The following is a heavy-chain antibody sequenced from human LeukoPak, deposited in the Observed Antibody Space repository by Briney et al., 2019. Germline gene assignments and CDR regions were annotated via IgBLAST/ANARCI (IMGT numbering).Heavy chain of an antibody. Sequence: ASVKVSCKASGYSFTHYYIKWVRQAPGQGLEWMGWISTYNGDTNYAQKFQGRVTMTTDTSTDTAYMELRSLTSDDTAVYYCARDYSRYFDFWGQGTLVTVSS. D-gene: IGHD4-11*01. CDR3: ARDYSRYFDF. V-gene: IGHV1-18*01. CDR1: GYSFTHYY. J-gene: IGHJ4*02. CDR2: ISTYNGDT.